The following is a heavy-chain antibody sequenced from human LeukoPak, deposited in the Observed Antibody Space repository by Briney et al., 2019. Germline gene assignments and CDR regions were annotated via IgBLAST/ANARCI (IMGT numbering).Heavy chain of an antibody. CDR1: GGTFSSYA. CDR3: ARDSSRGTDDAFDI. CDR2: IIPIFGTA. Sequence: SVKVSCKASGGTFSSYAISWVRQAPGQGLEWMGGIIPIFGTANYAQKFQGRDTITADESTSTAYMELSSLRSEDTAVYYCARDSSRGTDDAFDIWGQGTMVTVSS. J-gene: IGHJ3*02. D-gene: IGHD1-1*01. V-gene: IGHV1-69*13.